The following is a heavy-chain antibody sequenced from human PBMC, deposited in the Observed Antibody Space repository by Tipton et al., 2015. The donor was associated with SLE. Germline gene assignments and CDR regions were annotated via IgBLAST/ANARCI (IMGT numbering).Heavy chain of an antibody. V-gene: IGHV4-4*02. CDR2: IYHSGST. CDR3: ARRNYDVLTGYYDAFDI. Sequence: TLSLTCAVSGGSMTGYNWWSWVRQSPGKGLEWIGKIYHSGSTNYNPSLKSRVTLSVDKSKNQFSLKLSSMTAADTAVYYCARRNYDVLTGYYDAFDIWGQGTRVTVSS. CDR1: GGSMTGYNW. D-gene: IGHD3-9*01. J-gene: IGHJ3*02.